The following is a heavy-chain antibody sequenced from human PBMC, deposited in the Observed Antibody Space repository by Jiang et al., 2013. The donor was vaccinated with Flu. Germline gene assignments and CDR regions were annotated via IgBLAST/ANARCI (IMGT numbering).Heavy chain of an antibody. CDR1: GGSIIGYY. Sequence: SCPGLVKPSETLSLTCAVSGGSIIGYYWSWIRQPPGKGLEWIGYVFYSGSANYNSSLKSRLLMSVETSKNLLSLTLTSVTAADTAVYYCARGGGPWPHYDNSGYYDKWGRGTLVTVSS. J-gene: IGHJ4*02. D-gene: IGHD3-22*01. CDR3: ARGGGPWPHYDNSGYYDK. V-gene: IGHV4-59*01. CDR2: VFYSGSA.